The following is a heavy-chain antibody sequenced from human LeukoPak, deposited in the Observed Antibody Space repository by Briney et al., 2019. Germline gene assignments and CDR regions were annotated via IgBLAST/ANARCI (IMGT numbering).Heavy chain of an antibody. J-gene: IGHJ4*02. CDR3: ARDSSYAFDY. CDR2: IAYDGNNK. D-gene: IGHD5-18*01. V-gene: IGHV3-30*14. Sequence: GGPLRLSCVASGFTFSRYDVHRVRQAPGKGLEWVAVIAYDGNNKIYADSVKGRFTISRDNSKNTLYLQMNSLRVEDTAVYYCARDSSYAFDYWGLGTLVTVSS. CDR1: GFTFSRYD.